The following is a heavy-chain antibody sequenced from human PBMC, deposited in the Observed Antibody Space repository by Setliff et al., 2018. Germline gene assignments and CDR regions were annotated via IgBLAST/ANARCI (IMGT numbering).Heavy chain of an antibody. Sequence: GGSLRLSCEASGFIFSNYAMDWVRQAPGKGLEWVAGLSPDDKAIQYADSVKGRFAISGDNSKSTLYLQMNSLRAEDTALYYCAKRGDTRTFDYWGQGTLVTVSS. D-gene: IGHD5-18*01. V-gene: IGHV3-23*01. J-gene: IGHJ4*02. CDR2: LSPDDKAI. CDR1: GFIFSNYA. CDR3: AKRGDTRTFDY.